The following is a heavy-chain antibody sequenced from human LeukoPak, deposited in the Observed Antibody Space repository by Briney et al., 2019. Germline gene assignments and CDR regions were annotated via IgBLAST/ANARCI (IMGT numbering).Heavy chain of an antibody. CDR1: GGSISGYY. CDR2: IYYTGST. CDR3: ARGGYASGWYLDY. D-gene: IGHD6-19*01. J-gene: IGHJ4*02. V-gene: IGHV4-59*01. Sequence: SSETLSPTCTVSGGSISGYYWNWIRQPPGKGLEWIGYIYYTGSTNYNPSLKGRVTISVDTSKNQFSLKLSSVTATDTAVYYCARGGYASGWYLDYWGQGTLVTVSS.